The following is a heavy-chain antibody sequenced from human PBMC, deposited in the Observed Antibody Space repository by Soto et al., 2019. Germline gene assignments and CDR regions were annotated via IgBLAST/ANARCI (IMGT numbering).Heavy chain of an antibody. V-gene: IGHV1-46*01. Sequence: ASVKVSCKASGYTFTRHNVHWVRQAPGQGLEWMAIINPSGGTTYYVQKFEGRVTLTTDTSTSTVHMELSSLRSDDTAVYYCARVRGGGSEYFFGYWGQGTLVTVSS. J-gene: IGHJ4*02. CDR2: INPSGGTT. CDR1: GYTFTRHN. CDR3: ARVRGGGSEYFFGY. D-gene: IGHD2-15*01.